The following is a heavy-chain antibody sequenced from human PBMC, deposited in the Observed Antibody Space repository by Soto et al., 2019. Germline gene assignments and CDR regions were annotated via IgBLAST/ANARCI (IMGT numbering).Heavy chain of an antibody. CDR1: GGTFSSYA. J-gene: IGHJ6*02. CDR3: AAPVDDMLTGYYPTDYYYGMDV. Sequence: SVNVSFKASGGTFSSYAISWVRQAPGQGLEWMGGIIPIFGTANYAQKFQGRVTITADESTSTAYMELSSLRSEDTAVYYCAAPVDDMLTGYYPTDYYYGMDVWGQGTTVTVSS. V-gene: IGHV1-69*13. D-gene: IGHD3-9*01. CDR2: IIPIFGTA.